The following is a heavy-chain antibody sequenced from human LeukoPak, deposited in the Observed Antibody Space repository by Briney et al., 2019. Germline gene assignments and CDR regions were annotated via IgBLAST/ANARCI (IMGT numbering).Heavy chain of an antibody. D-gene: IGHD5-12*01. Sequence: ASVKVSCKASGYTFTSYGISWVRQAPGQGLEWMGWISAYNGNTNYAQKLQGRVTMTTDTSTSTAYMELSSLRSEDTAVYYCGRDRDGGYSYYFDYWGQGTLVTVSS. CDR2: ISAYNGNT. J-gene: IGHJ4*02. CDR1: GYTFTSYG. V-gene: IGHV1-18*01. CDR3: GRDRDGGYSYYFDY.